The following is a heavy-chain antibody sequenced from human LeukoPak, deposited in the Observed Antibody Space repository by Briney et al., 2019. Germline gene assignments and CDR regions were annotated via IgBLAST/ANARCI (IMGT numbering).Heavy chain of an antibody. J-gene: IGHJ4*02. CDR3: ARVDYDFWSLIDY. CDR2: INGNGGST. Sequence: GGSLRLSCAASGFTFDNYGMSWARQVPGKGLEWVSSINGNGGSTAYADSVKGRFTISRDNAKNTLYLQMNSLRAEDTAVYYCARVDYDFWSLIDYWGQGTLVTVSS. CDR1: GFTFDNYG. D-gene: IGHD3-3*01. V-gene: IGHV3-20*04.